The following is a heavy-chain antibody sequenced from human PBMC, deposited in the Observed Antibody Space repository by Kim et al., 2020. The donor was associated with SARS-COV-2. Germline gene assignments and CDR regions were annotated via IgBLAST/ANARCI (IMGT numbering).Heavy chain of an antibody. CDR3: ATDYSGWEPPQY. Sequence: IYAQKFQGRVTMTEDTSTDTAYMELSSLRSEDTAVYYCATDYSGWEPPQYWGQGTLVTVSS. J-gene: IGHJ4*02. V-gene: IGHV1-24*01. D-gene: IGHD1-26*01.